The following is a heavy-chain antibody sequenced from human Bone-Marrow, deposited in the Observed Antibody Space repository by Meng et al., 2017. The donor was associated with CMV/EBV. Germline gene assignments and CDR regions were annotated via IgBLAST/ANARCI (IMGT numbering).Heavy chain of an antibody. CDR2: IYYSGST. Sequence: SETRSLTCTVSGGSISSSSYYWGWIRQPPGKGLEWIGSIYYSGSTYYNPSLKSRVTISVDTSKNQFSLKLSSVTAADTAVYYCASVRRDIVATGIFDYWGQGTLVNVSS. CDR1: GGSISSSSYY. D-gene: IGHD5-12*01. V-gene: IGHV4-39*07. CDR3: ASVRRDIVATGIFDY. J-gene: IGHJ4*02.